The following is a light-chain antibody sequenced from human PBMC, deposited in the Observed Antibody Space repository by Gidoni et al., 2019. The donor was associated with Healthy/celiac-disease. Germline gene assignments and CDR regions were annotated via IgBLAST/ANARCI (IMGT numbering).Light chain of an antibody. J-gene: IGKJ3*01. CDR2: DAS. CDR1: QSVSSY. V-gene: IGKV3-11*01. CDR3: PQRSNWPRVT. Sequence: EIVLTQSPATLSLSPGERATLSCRASQSVSSYLAWYQQKPGQAPRLLIYDASTRATGIPASFRGSGSGTDFTLTISSLEPEDFAVYYCPQRSNWPRVTFXPXTKVDIK.